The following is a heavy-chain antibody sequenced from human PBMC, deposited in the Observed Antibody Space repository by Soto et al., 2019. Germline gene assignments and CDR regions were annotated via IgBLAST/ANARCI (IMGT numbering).Heavy chain of an antibody. J-gene: IGHJ4*02. V-gene: IGHV3-33*01. D-gene: IGHD4-17*01. CDR1: GFTFSSYG. CDR2: IWNDVINK. Sequence: VVSRRISCAASGFTFSSYGMHWVRQAPGKGLEWVAVIWNDVINKYYADSVKGRFTISRDNSKNTLYLQMNSLRAEDTAVYYCVRSPLARVDYVLTYWGQGTLVTVSS. CDR3: VRSPLARVDYVLTY.